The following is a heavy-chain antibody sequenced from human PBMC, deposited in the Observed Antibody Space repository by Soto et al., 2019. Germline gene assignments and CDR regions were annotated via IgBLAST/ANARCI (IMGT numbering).Heavy chain of an antibody. CDR2: IYYSGST. D-gene: IGHD4-17*01. Sequence: QLQLQESGPGLVKPSETLSLTCTVSGGSISSSSYYWGWIRQPPGKGLEWIGSIYYSGSTYYNPSLQSRVTISVDTSKNQFSLKLSSVTAADTAVYYCAGGIRSLDAVDIWGQGTMVTVSS. V-gene: IGHV4-39*01. CDR3: AGGIRSLDAVDI. J-gene: IGHJ3*02. CDR1: GGSISSSSYY.